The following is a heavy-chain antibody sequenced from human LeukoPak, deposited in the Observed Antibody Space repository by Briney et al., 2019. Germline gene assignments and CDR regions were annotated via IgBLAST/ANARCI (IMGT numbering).Heavy chain of an antibody. CDR2: ISGYNGNT. Sequence: GASVKVSCKASGYTFTGYGISGVRQAPGQGREGMGWISGYNGNTNYAQKLQGRVTMTTDTSTNTAYMELRSLRSDDTAVYYCARHKQLVPPFDPWGQGTLVTVSS. J-gene: IGHJ5*02. CDR1: GYTFTGYG. CDR3: ARHKQLVPPFDP. V-gene: IGHV1-18*01. D-gene: IGHD6-13*01.